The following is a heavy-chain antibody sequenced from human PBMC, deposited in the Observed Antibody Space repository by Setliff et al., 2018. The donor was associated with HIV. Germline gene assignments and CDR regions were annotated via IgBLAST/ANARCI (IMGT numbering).Heavy chain of an antibody. Sequence: SETLSLTCTVSGGSISTAYYWGWIRQPPGKGLEWIGSVYHSGTTYYNPSLKSRVTISVDMSNNQFSLKVTSVTAADTAVYYCMRGRSITIFGVAYFDFWGQGTQVTVSS. CDR2: VYHSGTT. J-gene: IGHJ4*02. V-gene: IGHV4-38-2*02. D-gene: IGHD3-3*01. CDR3: MRGRSITIFGVAYFDF. CDR1: GGSISTAYY.